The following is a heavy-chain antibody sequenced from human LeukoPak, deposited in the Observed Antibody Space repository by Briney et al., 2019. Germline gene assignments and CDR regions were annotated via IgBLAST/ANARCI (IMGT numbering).Heavy chain of an antibody. Sequence: ASVKVSCKASGGTFSSYAISWVRQAPGQGLEWMGRIIPIFGTANYAQKFQGRVTITADKSTSTAYMELSSLRSEDTAVYYCARDYYDSSGPPLDYWGQGTLVTVSS. J-gene: IGHJ4*02. D-gene: IGHD3-22*01. CDR1: GGTFSSYA. V-gene: IGHV1-69*06. CDR2: IIPIFGTA. CDR3: ARDYYDSSGPPLDY.